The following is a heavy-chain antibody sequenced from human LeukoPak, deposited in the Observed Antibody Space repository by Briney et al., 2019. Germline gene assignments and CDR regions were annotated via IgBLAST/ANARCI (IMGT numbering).Heavy chain of an antibody. Sequence: SETLSLTCAVYGGSFSGYYWSWIRQPPGKGLEWIGEINHSGSTNYNPSLKSRVTISVDTSKNQFSLKLSSVTAADTAVYYCARHGRCSGGSCYLNYYYYGMDVWGQGTTVTVSS. V-gene: IGHV4-34*01. CDR3: ARHGRCSGGSCYLNYYYYGMDV. D-gene: IGHD2-15*01. CDR1: GGSFSGYY. J-gene: IGHJ6*02. CDR2: INHSGST.